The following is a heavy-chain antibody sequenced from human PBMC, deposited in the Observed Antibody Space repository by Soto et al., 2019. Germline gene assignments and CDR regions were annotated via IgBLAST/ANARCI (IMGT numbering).Heavy chain of an antibody. D-gene: IGHD3-22*01. J-gene: IGHJ3*02. CDR1: GFSFNDYA. CDR3: AKVVVMRAVNDALDI. CDR2: INDDGDST. Sequence: EVQLLESGGGVVQPGGSLRLSCAASGFSFNDYAMTWVRQAPGKGLEWVSAINDDGDSTYYADSVKGRFTISRDNSKNTVFLEMNSLRAEDTAAYHCAKVVVMRAVNDALDIWGQGPMVTVSS. V-gene: IGHV3-23*01.